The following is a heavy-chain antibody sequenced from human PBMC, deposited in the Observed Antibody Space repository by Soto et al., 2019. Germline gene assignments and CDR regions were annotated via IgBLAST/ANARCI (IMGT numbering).Heavy chain of an antibody. Sequence: GASVKVSCKASGYSFTDYHIHWVRQAPGQGLEWMGVIHPDGGHTTYSQKFQDRVTMTRDTFTSTIYMELSSLRSEDTAVYYCARGDNDYWGQGTLVTVSS. V-gene: IGHV1-46*01. CDR3: ARGDNDY. J-gene: IGHJ4*02. CDR2: IHPDGGHT. CDR1: GYSFTDYH.